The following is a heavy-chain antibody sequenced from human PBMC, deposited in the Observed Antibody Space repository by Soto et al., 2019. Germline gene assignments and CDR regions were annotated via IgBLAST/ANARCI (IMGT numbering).Heavy chain of an antibody. J-gene: IGHJ4*02. V-gene: IGHV4-59*12. CDR2: IYYSGST. CDR1: GGSISSYY. Sequence: TLSLTCTVSGGSISSYYWSWIRQPPGKGLEWIGYIYYSGSTNYNPSLKSRVTISVDTSKNQFSLKLTSVTAADTAVYYCARDKITGLFDYWGQGTLVTV. D-gene: IGHD2-8*02. CDR3: ARDKITGLFDY.